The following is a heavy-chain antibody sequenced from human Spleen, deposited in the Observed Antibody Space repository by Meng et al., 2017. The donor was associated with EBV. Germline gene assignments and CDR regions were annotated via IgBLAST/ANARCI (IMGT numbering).Heavy chain of an antibody. D-gene: IGHD4-17*01. V-gene: IGHV3-15*01. CDR2: IKSKTDGGTT. J-gene: IGHJ4*02. CDR1: GFAFSDAW. Sequence: VQLVASGGGLVKPGGSLRLSCAASGFAFSDAWMSWVRQTPGKGLEWVGRIKSKTDGGTTDYAAPVKGRFTISRDDSKNTLYLQMNSLKTEDTAVYYCATDLETVPNIDWGQGTLVTVSS. CDR3: ATDLETVPNID.